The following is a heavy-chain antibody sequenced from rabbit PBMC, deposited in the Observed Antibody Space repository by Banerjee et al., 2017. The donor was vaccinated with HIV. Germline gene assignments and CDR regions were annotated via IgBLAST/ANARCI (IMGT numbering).Heavy chain of an antibody. Sequence: QEQLEESGGDLVKPEGSLTLTCTASGFSFSNNYYMCWVRQAPGKGLEWIACINTISGDTVYATWAKGRFTISKASWTTVTLQMTSLTAADTATYFCAGDPWSGWNLWGPGTLVTVS. CDR3: AGDPWSGWNL. J-gene: IGHJ4*01. CDR2: INTISGDT. D-gene: IGHD4-1*01. V-gene: IGHV1S45*01. CDR1: GFSFSNNYY.